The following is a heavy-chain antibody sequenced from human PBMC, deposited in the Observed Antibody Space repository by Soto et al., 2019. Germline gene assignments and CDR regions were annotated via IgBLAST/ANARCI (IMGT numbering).Heavy chain of an antibody. Sequence: PGGSLRLSCAASGFTFSSYSMNWVRQAPGKGLEWVSSISSSSSYIYYADSVKGRFTISRDNAKNSLYLQMSSLRAEDTAVYYCARDPFSDAFDIWGQGTMVTVS. V-gene: IGHV3-21*01. CDR1: GFTFSSYS. D-gene: IGHD3-3*02. J-gene: IGHJ3*02. CDR2: ISSSSSYI. CDR3: ARDPFSDAFDI.